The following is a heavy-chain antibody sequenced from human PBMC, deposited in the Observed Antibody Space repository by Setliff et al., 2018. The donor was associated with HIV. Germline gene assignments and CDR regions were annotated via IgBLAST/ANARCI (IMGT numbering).Heavy chain of an antibody. CDR1: GGSISSSY. CDR2: IYYSGST. CDR3: ARHQGKYYDSSGYSGWFFDL. V-gene: IGHV4-59*08. D-gene: IGHD3-22*01. Sequence: LSLTCTVSGGSISSSYWSWIRQPPGKGLEWIGYIYYSGSTNYNPSLKSRVTISIDTSKNQFSLKLSSVTAADTAVYYCARHQGKYYDSSGYSGWFFDLWGRGTLVTVSS. J-gene: IGHJ2*01.